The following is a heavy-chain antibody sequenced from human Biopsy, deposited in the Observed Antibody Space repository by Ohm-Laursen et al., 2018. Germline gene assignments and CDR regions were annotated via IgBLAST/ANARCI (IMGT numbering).Heavy chain of an antibody. J-gene: IGHJ6*02. Sequence: GTLSLTCTVSGGSISSDYWSWIRQTPGKGLEWIGYIYYSGSTNYNPSLKSRVTISVDTSKNRFSPRLNSVTAADTAVYYCARATNSTGWPYYYFYGMDVWGQGTTVTVSS. CDR2: IYYSGST. V-gene: IGHV4-59*01. CDR3: ARATNSTGWPYYYFYGMDV. CDR1: GGSISSDY. D-gene: IGHD2/OR15-2a*01.